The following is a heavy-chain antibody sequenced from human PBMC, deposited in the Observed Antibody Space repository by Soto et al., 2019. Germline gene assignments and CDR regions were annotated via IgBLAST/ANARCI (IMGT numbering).Heavy chain of an antibody. D-gene: IGHD1-1*01. CDR2: IYHSGST. CDR1: GGSISSGGYS. J-gene: IGHJ4*02. V-gene: IGHV4-30-2*02. Sequence: SETLSLTCAVSGGSISSGGYSWSWIRQPPGKGLEWIGYIYHSGSTYYNPSLKSRVTISVDRSKNQFSLKLSSVTSADTAVYYCARLATRYYFDYWGQGTLVTVSS. CDR3: ARLATRYYFDY.